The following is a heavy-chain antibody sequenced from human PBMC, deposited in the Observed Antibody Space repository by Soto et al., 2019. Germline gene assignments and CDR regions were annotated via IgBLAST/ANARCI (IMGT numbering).Heavy chain of an antibody. CDR1: GGTFSSYA. J-gene: IGHJ4*02. V-gene: IGHV1-69*13. D-gene: IGHD5-12*01. CDR2: IIPIFGTA. CDR3: AREREMATHYFGY. Sequence: SVKVSCKASGGTFSSYAISWVRQAPGQGLEWMGGIIPIFGTANYAQKFQGRVTITADESTSTAYMELSSLRSEDTAVCYCAREREMATHYFGYWGQGTLVTVSS.